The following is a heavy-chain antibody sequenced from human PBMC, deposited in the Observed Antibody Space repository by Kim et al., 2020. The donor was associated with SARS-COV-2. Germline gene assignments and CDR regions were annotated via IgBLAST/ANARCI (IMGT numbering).Heavy chain of an antibody. J-gene: IGHJ4*02. CDR1: GYTFTSYG. CDR2: ISAYNGNT. V-gene: IGHV1-18*01. D-gene: IGHD2-2*01. Sequence: ASVKVSCKASGYTFTSYGISWVRQAPGQGLEWMGWISAYNGNTNYAQKLQGRVTMTTDTSTSTAYMELRSLRSDDTAVYYCARDKIVVPAAIFDYWGQGTLVTVSS. CDR3: ARDKIVVPAAIFDY.